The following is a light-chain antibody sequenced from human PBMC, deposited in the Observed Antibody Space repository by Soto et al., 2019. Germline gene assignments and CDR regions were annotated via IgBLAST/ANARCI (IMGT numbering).Light chain of an antibody. J-gene: IGLJ1*01. CDR3: SSYTSSSTPLYV. V-gene: IGLV2-14*01. Sequence: SALTQPASVSGSPGQSITISCTGTSSDVGGYNYVSWYQQHPGKAPKLMIYEVSNRPSGVSNRFSGSKSGNTASLTISGLQAEGEADYYCSSYTSSSTPLYVFGTGTKVTVL. CDR2: EVS. CDR1: SSDVGGYNY.